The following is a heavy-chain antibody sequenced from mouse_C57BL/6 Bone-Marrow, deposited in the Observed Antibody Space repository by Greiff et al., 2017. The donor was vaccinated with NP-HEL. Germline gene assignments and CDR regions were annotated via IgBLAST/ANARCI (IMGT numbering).Heavy chain of an antibody. V-gene: IGHV5-16*01. D-gene: IGHD3-2*01. J-gene: IGHJ3*01. CDR3: AREDGSGRFAY. CDR1: GFTFSDYY. CDR2: INYDGSST. Sequence: EVLLVESEGGLVQPGSSMKLSCTASGFTFSDYYMAWVRQVPEKGLEWVANINYDGSSTYYLDSLKSRFIISRDNAKNILYLQMSSLKSEDTATYYCAREDGSGRFAYWGQGTLVTVSA.